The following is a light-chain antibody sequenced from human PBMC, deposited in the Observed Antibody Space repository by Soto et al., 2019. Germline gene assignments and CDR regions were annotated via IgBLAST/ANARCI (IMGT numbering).Light chain of an antibody. J-gene: IGKJ2*01. V-gene: IGKV1-39*01. CDR2: AAS. CDR1: QSISSS. Sequence: DIRMTQSPSSLSASVGDRVTITCRASQSISSSLNWFQQKPWKAPKLLIYAASSLQSGVPSRFSGSGSGTDFTLTISSLQPEDFATYYCQHSYSTPYTFGQGTKLEIK. CDR3: QHSYSTPYT.